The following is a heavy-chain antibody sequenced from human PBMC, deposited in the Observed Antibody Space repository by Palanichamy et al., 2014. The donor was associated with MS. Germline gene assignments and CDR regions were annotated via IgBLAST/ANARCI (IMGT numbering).Heavy chain of an antibody. CDR3: AREIPETYYFDY. D-gene: IGHD2-21*01. Sequence: QVQLVQSGAEVKKPGASVRVSCKASGYTFISYYMHWVRQAPGQGLEWMGIIKPGGDITTYARKFQGRVTITRDTSTSTVYMELTSLRSEDTAVYYCAREIPETYYFDYWGQGTLVTVSS. CDR2: IKPGGDIT. J-gene: IGHJ4*02. CDR1: GYTFISYY. V-gene: IGHV1-46*01.